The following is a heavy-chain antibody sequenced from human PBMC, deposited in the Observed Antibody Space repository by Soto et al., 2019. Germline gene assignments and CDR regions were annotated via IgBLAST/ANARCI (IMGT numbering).Heavy chain of an antibody. Sequence: ASVKVSCKASGYTFPNYFIHWVRQAPGQGLEWMGIFNPSGGSTTYAQKFQGRVTMTRDTSTSTVYMELSSLRSEDTAMYYCAREEARYYGSGSYYNPRPDAFDIWGQGTVVTVSS. CDR2: FNPSGGST. J-gene: IGHJ3*02. CDR3: AREEARYYGSGSYYNPRPDAFDI. D-gene: IGHD3-10*01. CDR1: GYTFPNYF. V-gene: IGHV1-46*01.